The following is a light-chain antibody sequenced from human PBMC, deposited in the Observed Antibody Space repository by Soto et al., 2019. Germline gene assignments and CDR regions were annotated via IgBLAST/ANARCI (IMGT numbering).Light chain of an antibody. CDR3: QQTYTTPFT. CDR2: VGS. V-gene: IGKV1-39*01. CDR1: QSISSY. Sequence: DIQMTQSPSSLSASVGDRVTITCRASQSISSYLRWYQQKPWKAPKRLIYVGSTLQSGVPSRFSGSGSGTDFTLTISSLQPEDFATYFCQQTYTTPFTFGGGTKVDIK. J-gene: IGKJ4*01.